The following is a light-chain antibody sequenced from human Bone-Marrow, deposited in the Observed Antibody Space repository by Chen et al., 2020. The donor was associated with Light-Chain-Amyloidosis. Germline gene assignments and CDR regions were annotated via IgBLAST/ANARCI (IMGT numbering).Light chain of an antibody. CDR2: DVT. CDR3: SSDTITNTLV. Sequence: QSALTQPASVSGSPGQSLPISCPGTSSDVGGDNHVSWYQQHPDKAPKLMIYDVTNRPSWVPDRFSGSKSDNAASLTISGLQTEDEADYFCSSDTITNTLVFGSGTRVTVL. CDR1: SSDVGGDNH. J-gene: IGLJ1*01. V-gene: IGLV2-14*01.